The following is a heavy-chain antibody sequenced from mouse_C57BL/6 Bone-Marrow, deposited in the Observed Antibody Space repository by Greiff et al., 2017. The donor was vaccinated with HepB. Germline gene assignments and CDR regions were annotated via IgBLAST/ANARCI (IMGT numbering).Heavy chain of an antibody. CDR1: GYTFTSYW. CDR3: AREGTAQATN. D-gene: IGHD3-2*02. J-gene: IGHJ2*01. CDR2: IDPNSGGT. V-gene: IGHV1-72*01. Sequence: QVQLKQPGAELVKPGASVKLSCKASGYTFTSYWMHWVKLRPGRGLEWIGRIDPNSGGTKYNEKFKSKATLTVDKPSSTAYMQLSSLTSEDSAVYYCAREGTAQATNWGQGTTLTVSS.